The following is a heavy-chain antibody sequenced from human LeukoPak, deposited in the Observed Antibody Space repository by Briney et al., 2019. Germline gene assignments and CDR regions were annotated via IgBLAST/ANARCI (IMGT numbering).Heavy chain of an antibody. CDR1: GFTFSTHW. J-gene: IGHJ4*02. V-gene: IGHV3-74*01. D-gene: IGHD3-3*01. Sequence: PGGSLSLSCAASGFTFSTHWMHWVRQVPGKGLVWVSRINSDGTTTTYADSVKGRFTISRDNAKNTVYLQMNSLRAEDTAVYYCARGFSGFDYWGQGTLVTVSS. CDR3: ARGFSGFDY. CDR2: INSDGTTT.